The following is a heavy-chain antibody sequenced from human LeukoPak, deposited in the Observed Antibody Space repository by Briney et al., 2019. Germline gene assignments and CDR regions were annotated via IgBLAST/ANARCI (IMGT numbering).Heavy chain of an antibody. CDR1: GFSFSSYS. D-gene: IGHD3-22*01. CDR3: AMMTYYYGSSGYSAFEY. CDR2: ISSGSITI. V-gene: IGHV3-48*02. J-gene: IGHJ4*02. Sequence: GGSLRLSCAASGFSFSSYSMNWVRQAPGKGVEWVSYISSGSITIYYADSVKGRFTISRDNAKNSLYLQVNSLRDEDTAVYYCAMMTYYYGSSGYSAFEYWGQGTLVTVSS.